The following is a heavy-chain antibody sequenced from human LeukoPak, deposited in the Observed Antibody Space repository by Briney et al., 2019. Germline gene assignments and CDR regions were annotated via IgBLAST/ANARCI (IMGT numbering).Heavy chain of an antibody. D-gene: IGHD6-13*01. CDR3: ARDPLYSSSWYVVPDY. V-gene: IGHV1-18*01. J-gene: IGHJ4*02. Sequence: ASVKVSCKASGGTFSNYAITWVRQAPGQGLEWMGWISTYSGNTNYAQKLQGRVAMTTDTSTSTAYMELRSLRSDDTAVYYCARDPLYSSSWYVVPDYWGQGTLVTVSS. CDR1: GGTFSNYA. CDR2: ISTYSGNT.